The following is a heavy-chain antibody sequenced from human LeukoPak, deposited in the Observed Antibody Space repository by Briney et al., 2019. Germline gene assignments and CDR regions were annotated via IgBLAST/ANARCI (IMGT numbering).Heavy chain of an antibody. D-gene: IGHD2-21*02. J-gene: IGHJ5*01. CDR1: GFTFSSYW. Sequence: GGSLRLYCAASGFTFSSYWMHWVRQAPGKGLVWVSRINTDGSSTSYADSVKGRFTISRDDAKNTVYLQMNSLRAEDTAVYYCATVFDFWGQGTLVTVSS. V-gene: IGHV3-74*01. CDR2: INTDGSST. CDR3: ATVFDF.